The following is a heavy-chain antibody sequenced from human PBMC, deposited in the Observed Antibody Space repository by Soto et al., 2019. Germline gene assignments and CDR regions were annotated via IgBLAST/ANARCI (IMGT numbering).Heavy chain of an antibody. V-gene: IGHV3-21*01. CDR2: ISSSSSSYI. J-gene: IGHJ4*02. D-gene: IGHD5-18*01. CDR3: ARDGGYSYGFFDY. CDR1: GFTFSSYS. Sequence: EVQLVESGGGLVKPGGSLRLSCAASGFTFSSYSMNWVRQAPGKGLEWVSSISSSSSSYIYYADSVKGRFTISRDNAKNSLYLQMNSLRAEDTAVYCCARDGGYSYGFFDYWGQGTLVTVSS.